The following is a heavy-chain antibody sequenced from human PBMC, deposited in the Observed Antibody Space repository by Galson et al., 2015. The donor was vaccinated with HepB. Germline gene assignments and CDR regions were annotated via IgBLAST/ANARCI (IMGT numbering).Heavy chain of an antibody. D-gene: IGHD6-19*01. V-gene: IGHV3-49*03. J-gene: IGHJ4*02. Sequence: SLRLSCAASGFTFGDYAMTWFRQAPGKGLEWVGFIRSKAYGGTTEYAASVKGRFTISRDDSKSIAYLQMNSLKTEDTAVYYCTRAPSSDWYGSDYWGQGTLVTVSS. CDR2: IRSKAYGGTT. CDR3: TRAPSSDWYGSDY. CDR1: GFTFGDYA.